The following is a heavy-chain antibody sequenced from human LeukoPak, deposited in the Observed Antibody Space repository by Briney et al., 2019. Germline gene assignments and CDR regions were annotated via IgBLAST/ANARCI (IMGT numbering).Heavy chain of an antibody. CDR1: GFTFSDYG. J-gene: IGHJ4*02. CDR3: AKVFEVRGARRPKDY. CDR2: ISYDGGNK. D-gene: IGHD3-10*01. V-gene: IGHV3-30*18. Sequence: GGSLRLSCAASGFTFSDYGMHWVRXAPGKXLEWVALISYDGGNKFYADSVRDRFTISRDNSKNTLFLQMNSLRIEDTAVYYCAKVFEVRGARRPKDYWGQGTLVIVSS.